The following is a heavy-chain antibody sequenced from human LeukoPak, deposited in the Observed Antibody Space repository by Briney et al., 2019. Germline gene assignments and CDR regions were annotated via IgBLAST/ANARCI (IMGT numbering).Heavy chain of an antibody. CDR1: GFTFSSYA. CDR3: ARPLRENLYLPIAAAGGFDY. D-gene: IGHD6-13*01. Sequence: GRSLRLSCAASGFTFSSYAMHWVRQAPGKGLEWVAVISYDGSNKYYADSVKGRFTISRDNSKNTLYLQMNSLRAEDTAVYYCARPLRENLYLPIAAAGGFDYWGQGTLVTVSS. J-gene: IGHJ4*02. CDR2: ISYDGSNK. V-gene: IGHV3-30-3*01.